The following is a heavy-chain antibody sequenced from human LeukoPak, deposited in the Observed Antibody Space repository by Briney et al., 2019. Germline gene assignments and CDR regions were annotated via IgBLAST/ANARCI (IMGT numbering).Heavy chain of an antibody. J-gene: IGHJ5*02. CDR3: ARGASSNWFDP. CDR1: GYTFTAYY. V-gene: IGHV1-2*02. CDR2: INPNSGGT. D-gene: IGHD1-26*01. Sequence: ASVKDSCKASGYTFTAYYMHWVRQAPGQGLEWVGWINPNSGGTNSAQNFQGRVTMTRDTSISTAYMELSSLRSDDTAVYYCARGASSNWFDPWGQGTLVTVSS.